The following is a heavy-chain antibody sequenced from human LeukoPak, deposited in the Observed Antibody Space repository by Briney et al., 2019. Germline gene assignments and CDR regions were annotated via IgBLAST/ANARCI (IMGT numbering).Heavy chain of an antibody. V-gene: IGHV3-53*01. CDR1: GFTVSSTH. Sequence: GGSLRLSCEASGFTVSSTHMVWVRQAPGKGLEWVSVTYTGGNSYYAGSVQGRFIISRDISKNTLYLQMNILRAEDSALYYCARGGRGSAAVVAPRSFDIWGQGTMVTVSS. J-gene: IGHJ3*02. CDR2: TYTGGNS. CDR3: ARGGRGSAAVVAPRSFDI. D-gene: IGHD3-22*01.